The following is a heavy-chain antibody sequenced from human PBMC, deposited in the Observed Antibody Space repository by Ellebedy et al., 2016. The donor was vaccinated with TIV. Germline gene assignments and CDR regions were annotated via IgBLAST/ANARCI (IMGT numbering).Heavy chain of an antibody. CDR2: ISYDGSNK. D-gene: IGHD3-9*01. CDR1: GFTFSSYA. CDR3: AKDRYYDILTGPFDY. V-gene: IGHV3-30-3*01. J-gene: IGHJ4*02. Sequence: GESLKISXAASGFTFSSYAMHWVRQAPGKGLEWVAVISYDGSNKYYADSVKGRFTISRDNSKNTLYLQMNSLRAEDTAVYYCAKDRYYDILTGPFDYWGQGTLVTVSS.